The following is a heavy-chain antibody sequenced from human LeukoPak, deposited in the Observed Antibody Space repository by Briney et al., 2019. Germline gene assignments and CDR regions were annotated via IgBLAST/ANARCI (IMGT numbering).Heavy chain of an antibody. CDR3: ATFIIGPTIDY. D-gene: IGHD3-10*01. V-gene: IGHV3-48*03. J-gene: IGHJ4*02. CDR1: GFTFRSYE. CDR2: ISGSGSTI. Sequence: GGSLRLSCAASGFTFRSYEMNWVRQAPGKGLEWVSYISGSGSTIYYADSVKGRFTISRDNAKNSLYLQMNSLRAGDTAVYYCATFIIGPTIDYWGQGTLVTVSS.